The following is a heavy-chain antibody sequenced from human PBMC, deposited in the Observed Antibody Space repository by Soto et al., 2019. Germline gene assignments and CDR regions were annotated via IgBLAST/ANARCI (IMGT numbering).Heavy chain of an antibody. Sequence: GESLKISCKGSGYSFTTYWIAWVRQMPGKGLEWVGVIYPGDSDTRYSPSFEGHVTFSVDKSKNQFSLKMISVTAADTALYYCARDTYYFGSSSDGLDTWGPGTLVTVSS. CDR1: GYSFTTYW. V-gene: IGHV5-51*01. CDR3: ARDTYYFGSSSDGLDT. CDR2: IYPGDSDT. J-gene: IGHJ5*02. D-gene: IGHD3-22*01.